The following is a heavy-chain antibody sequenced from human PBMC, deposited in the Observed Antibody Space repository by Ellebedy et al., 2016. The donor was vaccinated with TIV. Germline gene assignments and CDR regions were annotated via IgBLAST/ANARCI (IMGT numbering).Heavy chain of an antibody. J-gene: IGHJ4*02. D-gene: IGHD6-19*01. CDR1: GFSFSDHY. V-gene: IGHV3-23*01. CDR2: IGPNNDYT. Sequence: GESLKISCAGAGFSFSDHYMDWVRQAPGKGLQWVSAIGPNNDYTFYIDSVGGRFTISRDNYRNTLYLQMDSLRVEDTAVYYCANELVSRGSLTFDYWGQGAQVTVSS. CDR3: ANELVSRGSLTFDY.